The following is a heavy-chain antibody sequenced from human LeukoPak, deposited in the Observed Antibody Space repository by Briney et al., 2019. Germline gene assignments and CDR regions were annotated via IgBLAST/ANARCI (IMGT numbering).Heavy chain of an antibody. V-gene: IGHV4-30-2*01. J-gene: IGHJ4*02. Sequence: SETLSLTCTVSGGSISSGGYYWSWIRQPPGKGLEWIGYIYHSGSIYYNPSLKSRVTISVDRSKNQSSLKLSSVTAADTAVYYCAREVRSYVDYWGQGTLVTVSS. CDR2: IYHSGSI. D-gene: IGHD3-22*01. CDR3: AREVRSYVDY. CDR1: GGSISSGGYY.